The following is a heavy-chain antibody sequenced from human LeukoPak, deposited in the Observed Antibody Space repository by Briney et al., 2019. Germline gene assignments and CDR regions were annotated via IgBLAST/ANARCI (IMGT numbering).Heavy chain of an antibody. V-gene: IGHV3-23*01. CDR3: AKCLNYYDSSGHFDY. Sequence: GGSLRLSCAASGFTFSSYAMSWVRQAPGKGLEWVSAISGSGGSTSYADSVKGRFTISRDNSKLYVQMNSLRAEDTAVYYCAKCLNYYDSSGHFDYWGQGTLVTVSS. J-gene: IGHJ4*02. CDR1: GFTFSSYA. CDR2: ISGSGGST. D-gene: IGHD3-22*01.